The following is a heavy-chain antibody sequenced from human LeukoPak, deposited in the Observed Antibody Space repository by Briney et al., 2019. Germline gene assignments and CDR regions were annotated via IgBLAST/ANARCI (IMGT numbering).Heavy chain of an antibody. CDR2: ISWNSGSI. CDR3: AKEGFRYYGSGSFDY. Sequence: GRSLRLSCAASGFTFDDYAMHWVRQAPGKGLEWVSGISWNSGSIGYADSVKGRFTISRDNAKNSLYLQRNRLRAEDIALYYCAKEGFRYYGSGSFDYWGQGTLVTVSS. V-gene: IGHV3-9*03. D-gene: IGHD3-10*01. J-gene: IGHJ4*02. CDR1: GFTFDDYA.